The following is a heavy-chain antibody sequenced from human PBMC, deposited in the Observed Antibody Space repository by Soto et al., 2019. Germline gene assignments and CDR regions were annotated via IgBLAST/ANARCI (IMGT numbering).Heavy chain of an antibody. J-gene: IGHJ5*02. D-gene: IGHD3-9*01. CDR3: ARYVPLYYDILTGPDP. Sequence: SETLSLTCTVSGGSISSYYWSWIRQPPGKGLEWIGYIYYSGSTNYNPSLKSRVTISVDTSKNQFSLKLSSVTAADTAVYYCARYVPLYYDILTGPDPWGQGNLVTVSS. V-gene: IGHV4-59*08. CDR2: IYYSGST. CDR1: GGSISSYY.